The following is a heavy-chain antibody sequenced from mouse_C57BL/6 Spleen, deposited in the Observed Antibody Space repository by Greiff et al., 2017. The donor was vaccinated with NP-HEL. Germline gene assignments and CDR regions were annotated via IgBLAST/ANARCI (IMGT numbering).Heavy chain of an antibody. CDR3: ARRGGYYFDY. Sequence: EVQLQQSGPGLVKPSQSLSLTCSVTGYSITSGYSWNWIRQFPGNKLEWMGYISYDGSNNYNPSLKNRISITRDTSKNQFFLKLNSVTTEDTATYYCARRGGYYFDYWGQGTTLTVSS. CDR2: ISYDGSN. J-gene: IGHJ2*01. CDR1: GYSITSGYS. V-gene: IGHV3-6*01.